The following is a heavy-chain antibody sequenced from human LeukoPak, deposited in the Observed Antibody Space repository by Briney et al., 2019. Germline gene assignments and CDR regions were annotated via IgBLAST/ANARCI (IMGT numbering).Heavy chain of an antibody. CDR1: GFTFSSYG. V-gene: IGHV3-30*03. Sequence: GGSLRLSCAASGFTFSSYGMHWVRRAPGKGLEWMAVISYDGSNKYYADSVKGRFTISRDNAKNSLYLQMNSLRAEDTAVYYCARDCQLENRGYYYYMDVWGKGTTVTVSS. J-gene: IGHJ6*03. CDR2: ISYDGSNK. CDR3: ARDCQLENRGYYYYMDV. D-gene: IGHD1-1*01.